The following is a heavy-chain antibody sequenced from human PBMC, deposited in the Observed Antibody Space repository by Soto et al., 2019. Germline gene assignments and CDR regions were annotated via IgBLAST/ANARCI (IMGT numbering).Heavy chain of an antibody. V-gene: IGHV1-3*01. CDR2: INVGKGNT. CDR3: ARPRQGYDGYYIPFDF. D-gene: IGHD3-22*01. J-gene: IGHJ4*01. Sequence: RASVKVSCKASGYTFTAYAIHWMRQAPGQRLEWMGWINVGKGNTRYSEKFQDRVTISRDTSASTAYLELSSLTSGDTAAYYCARPRQGYDGYYIPFDFWGHGTLVTVSS. CDR1: GYTFTAYA.